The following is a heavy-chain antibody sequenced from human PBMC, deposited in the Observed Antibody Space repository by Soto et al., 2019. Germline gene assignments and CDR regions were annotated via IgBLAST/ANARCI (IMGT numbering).Heavy chain of an antibody. Sequence: QLQLQESGPGLVKPSETLSLTCTVSGGSISSSSYYWGWIRQPPGKGLEWIGSIYYSGSTYYNPSLKSRVTISVDTSKHQFSLKLRSVTAADTAVYYCARLGDSGSSWARPNYYYYYGMDVWGQGTTVTVSS. CDR2: IYYSGST. CDR1: GGSISSSSYY. V-gene: IGHV4-39*01. J-gene: IGHJ6*02. D-gene: IGHD6-13*01. CDR3: ARLGDSGSSWARPNYYYYYGMDV.